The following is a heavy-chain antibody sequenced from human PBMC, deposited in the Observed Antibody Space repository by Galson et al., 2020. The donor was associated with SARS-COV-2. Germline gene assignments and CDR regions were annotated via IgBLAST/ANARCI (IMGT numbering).Heavy chain of an antibody. CDR3: ARDAGYYDILRGGMDV. CDR1: GFTFSSYG. CDR2: IWYDGSNK. D-gene: IGHD3-9*01. V-gene: IGHV3-33*01. J-gene: IGHJ6*02. Sequence: GGSLRLYCAASGFTFSSYGMHWVRQAPGKGLEWVAVIWYDGSNKYYADSVKGRFTISRDNSKNTLYLQMNNLRAEDTAVYYCARDAGYYDILRGGMDVWGQGTTVTVSS.